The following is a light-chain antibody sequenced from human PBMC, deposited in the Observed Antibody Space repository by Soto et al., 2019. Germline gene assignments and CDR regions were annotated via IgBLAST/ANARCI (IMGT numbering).Light chain of an antibody. J-gene: IGKJ1*01. CDR3: QQYSSYSRT. V-gene: IGKV1-5*03. Sequence: DIPMTQSPSTLSASVGDRVTITCRASQSISSWLAWYQQKPGKAPKLLIYKASSLESGVPSRFSGSGSVTDFTLTIISLQPDDFATYYCQQYSSYSRTFGQGTKVEIK. CDR2: KAS. CDR1: QSISSW.